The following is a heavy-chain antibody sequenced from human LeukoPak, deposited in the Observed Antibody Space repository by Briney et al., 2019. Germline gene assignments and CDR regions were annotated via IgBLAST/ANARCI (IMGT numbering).Heavy chain of an antibody. D-gene: IGHD6-19*01. CDR3: ARVLRSSGWNNWFDP. J-gene: IGHJ5*02. Sequence: SQTLSLTCTVSGGSISSGGYYWSWIRQPPGKGLEWIGYIYHSGSTYYNPSLKSRVTISVDRSKNQFSLKLSSVTAADTAVYYCARVLRSSGWNNWFDPWGQGTLVTVSS. CDR2: IYHSGST. CDR1: GGSISSGGYY. V-gene: IGHV4-30-2*01.